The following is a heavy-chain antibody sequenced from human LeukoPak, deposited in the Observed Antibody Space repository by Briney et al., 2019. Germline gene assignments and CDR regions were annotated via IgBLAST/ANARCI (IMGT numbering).Heavy chain of an antibody. CDR3: ARRSTIFYGMDV. Sequence: GESLKTSCQGSGYSFTSYWIAWVRQMPGKGLEWMGIIYPGDSETRYSPSFQGQVTISADKSISSVYLQWSSLKASDTATYYCARRSTIFYGMDVWGQGTTVTVSS. V-gene: IGHV5-51*01. CDR1: GYSFTSYW. CDR2: IYPGDSET. J-gene: IGHJ6*02. D-gene: IGHD3-3*01.